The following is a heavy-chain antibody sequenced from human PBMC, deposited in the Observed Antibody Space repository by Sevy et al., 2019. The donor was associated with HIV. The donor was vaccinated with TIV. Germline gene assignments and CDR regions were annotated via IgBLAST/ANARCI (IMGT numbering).Heavy chain of an antibody. CDR2: IDYSGST. V-gene: IGHV4-39*01. CDR3: ASPRYFFGSGSYFSNWFDP. D-gene: IGHD3-10*01. Sequence: SETLSLTCTVSGGSISYTTYYWGWVRQPPGKGLEWIGGIDYSGSTYYKPPLRSRVTMSVDTSKTQFSLKLSSVTAADTAVYYWASPRYFFGSGSYFSNWFDPWGQGTLVTVSS. J-gene: IGHJ5*02. CDR1: GGSISYTTYY.